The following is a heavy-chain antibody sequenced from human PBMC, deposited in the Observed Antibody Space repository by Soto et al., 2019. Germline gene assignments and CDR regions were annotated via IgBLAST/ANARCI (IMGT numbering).Heavy chain of an antibody. V-gene: IGHV3-23*01. CDR2: ISGSGGST. D-gene: IGHD1-26*01. CDR1: GFTFSSYA. J-gene: IGHJ4*02. CDR3: ARTYSGSYGRIGRFDY. Sequence: GGSLRLSCAASGFTFSSYAMSWVRQAPGKGLEWVSAISGSGGSTYYADSVKGRFTISRDNSKNTLYLQMNSLRAEDTAVYYCARTYSGSYGRIGRFDYWGQGTLVTVSS.